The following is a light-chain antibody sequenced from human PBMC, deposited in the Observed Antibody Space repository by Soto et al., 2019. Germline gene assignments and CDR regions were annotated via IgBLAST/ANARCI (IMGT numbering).Light chain of an antibody. J-gene: IGKJ5*01. V-gene: IGKV1-39*01. CDR1: QSIDTY. Sequence: DIQMTQSPSSLSASVGDRVTITCRASQSIDTYLNWYQQKREKAPTLLTYGAFSFQSGVPSMFSGSGSGTDFTLTITTLQPEDFATYYCQQSFTAPITFGQGTRLEIK. CDR3: QQSFTAPIT. CDR2: GAF.